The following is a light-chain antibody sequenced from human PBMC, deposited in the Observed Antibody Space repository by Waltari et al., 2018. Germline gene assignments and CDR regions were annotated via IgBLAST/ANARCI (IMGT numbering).Light chain of an antibody. V-gene: IGLV1-44*01. CDR2: SDH. CDR1: SPNIGKNS. J-gene: IGLJ3*02. Sequence: QSVLTQPPSASGTPGQSVPMSCSGSSPNIGKNSVNWYQQVPGTAPKLLIYSDHQRPSGVPARFFGSKSDTSASLAISGLQSDDEADYYCATWDDSLKGWVFGGGTKLTVL. CDR3: ATWDDSLKGWV.